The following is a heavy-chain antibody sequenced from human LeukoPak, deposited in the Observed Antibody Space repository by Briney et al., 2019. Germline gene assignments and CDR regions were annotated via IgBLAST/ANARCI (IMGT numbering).Heavy chain of an antibody. V-gene: IGHV4-39*01. CDR1: GGSIRSSSYY. D-gene: IGHD3-10*01. CDR3: ARHVGRTMVRGVITDP. CDR2: IYYSGST. J-gene: IGHJ5*02. Sequence: SETLSLTCTVSGGSIRSSSYYWGWIRQPPGKGLEWIGSIYYSGSTYYNPSLKSRVTISVDTSKNQFSLKLSSVTAADTAVYYCARHVGRTMVRGVITDPWGQGTLVTVSS.